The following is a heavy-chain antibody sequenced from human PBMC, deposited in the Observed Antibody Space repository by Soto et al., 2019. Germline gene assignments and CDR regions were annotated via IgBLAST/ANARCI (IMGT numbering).Heavy chain of an antibody. CDR2: IYYSGST. CDR1: GGSISSGGYY. V-gene: IGHV4-31*03. J-gene: IGHJ4*02. D-gene: IGHD4-4*01. Sequence: QVQLQESGPGLVKPSQTLSLTCTVSGGSISSGGYYWSWIRQHPGKGLEWIGYIYYSGSTYYNPSLKSRVTISVDTSKNQFSLKLSSVTAAXXAVYYCARDKAVTYFDYWGQGTLVTVSS. CDR3: ARDKAVTYFDY.